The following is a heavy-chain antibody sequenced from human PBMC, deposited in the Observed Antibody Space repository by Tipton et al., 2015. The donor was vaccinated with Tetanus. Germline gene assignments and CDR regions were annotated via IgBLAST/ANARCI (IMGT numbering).Heavy chain of an antibody. CDR2: IDPNSGGT. CDR3: ARDRGNYIYYGMDV. J-gene: IGHJ6*02. Sequence: QMQLVQSGAEVKKPGASVKVSCKASGYTFTGYYMYWVRQAPGQGLEGMGWIDPNSGGTVYAQKFQGRVTMTRDTSISTAYMELSSLRSDDTAVYYCARDRGNYIYYGMDVWGPGTTVTVS. D-gene: IGHD3-22*01. CDR1: GYTFTGYY. V-gene: IGHV1-2*02.